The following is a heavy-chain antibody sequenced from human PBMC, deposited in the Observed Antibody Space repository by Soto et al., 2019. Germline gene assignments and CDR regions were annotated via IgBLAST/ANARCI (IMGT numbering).Heavy chain of an antibody. V-gene: IGHV1-18*01. Sequence: QVQLVQSGAEVKKPGASVKVSCKASGYTFTSYGISWVRQAPGQGLEWMGWISAYNGNTNYAQKPQGRVTMTPDTTTSTAYMELRSMRSDATAVYYCARDGRRYCSSTICYEYFQHWGQGSMVTVSS. CDR1: GYTFTSYG. D-gene: IGHD2-2*01. CDR3: ARDGRRYCSSTICYEYFQH. CDR2: ISAYNGNT. J-gene: IGHJ1*01.